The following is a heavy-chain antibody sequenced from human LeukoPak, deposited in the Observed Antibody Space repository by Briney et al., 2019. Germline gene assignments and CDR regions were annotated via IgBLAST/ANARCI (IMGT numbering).Heavy chain of an antibody. CDR3: ARLRHPNGDDDY. V-gene: IGHV4-59*08. D-gene: IGHD4-17*01. CDR2: IYYSGST. Sequence: SETLSLTCTVSGGSISSYYWSWIRQPPGKGLEWIGHIYYSGSTNYNPSLKSRVTISVDTSKNQYSLKLTSVTAADTAVYYCARLRHPNGDDDYWGQGTLVTVSS. J-gene: IGHJ4*02. CDR1: GGSISSYY.